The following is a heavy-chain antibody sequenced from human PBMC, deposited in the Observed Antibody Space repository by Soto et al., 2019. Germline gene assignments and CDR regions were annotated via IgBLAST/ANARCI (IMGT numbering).Heavy chain of an antibody. CDR3: AKDALSVAVAGINWFDP. D-gene: IGHD6-19*01. Sequence: PGGSMRLSFEASGFTFSSYGMHWVRQAPGKGLEWVAVISYDGSNKYYADSVKGRFTISRDNSKNTLYLQMNSLRAEDTAVYYCAKDALSVAVAGINWFDPWGQGTLVTVSS. J-gene: IGHJ5*02. CDR1: GFTFSSYG. V-gene: IGHV3-30*18. CDR2: ISYDGSNK.